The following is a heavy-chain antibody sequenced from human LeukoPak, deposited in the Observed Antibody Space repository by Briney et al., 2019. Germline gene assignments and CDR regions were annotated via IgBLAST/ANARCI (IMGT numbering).Heavy chain of an antibody. Sequence: AHSLKGRSTISRDNSKNTLHLQLNSLRAEDTAVYYCARVEDSWYYFDYWGQGTLVTVSS. D-gene: IGHD2-8*01. J-gene: IGHJ4*02. V-gene: IGHV3-30*01. CDR3: ARVEDSWYYFDY.